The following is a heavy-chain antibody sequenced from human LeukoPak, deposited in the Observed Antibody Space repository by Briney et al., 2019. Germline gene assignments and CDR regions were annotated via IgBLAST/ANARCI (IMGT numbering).Heavy chain of an antibody. D-gene: IGHD2-2*01. CDR1: GFTFSDYS. CDR2: ISPAGDST. V-gene: IGHV3-23*01. J-gene: IGHJ4*02. CDR3: ARRLVTAGITDFFDS. Sequence: PGGSLRLSCTAPGFTFSDYSMSWVRQAPGAGLEWVSAISPAGDSTTDADSVKGRFTISRDNSKSTLYLQMNGLTAEDTALYYCARRLVTAGITDFFDSWGQGTLVSVSS.